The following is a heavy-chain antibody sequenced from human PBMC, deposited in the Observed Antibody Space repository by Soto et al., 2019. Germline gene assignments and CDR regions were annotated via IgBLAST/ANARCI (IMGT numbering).Heavy chain of an antibody. V-gene: IGHV3-23*01. J-gene: IGHJ5*02. Sequence: EVQLLESGGGLVQPGGSLRLSCAASGFTFSSYAMSWVRQAPGKGLAWVSAISGSGGSTYYADSVKGRFTISRDNSKNTLYLQMNSLRAEDTAVYYCAKGSSGQWGFYDSSGYQHNNNWFDPWGQGTLVTVSS. CDR3: AKGSSGQWGFYDSSGYQHNNNWFDP. CDR1: GFTFSSYA. D-gene: IGHD3-22*01. CDR2: ISGSGGST.